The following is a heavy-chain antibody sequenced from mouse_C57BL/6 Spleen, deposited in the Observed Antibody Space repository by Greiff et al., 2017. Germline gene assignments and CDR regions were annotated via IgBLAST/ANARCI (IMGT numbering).Heavy chain of an antibody. V-gene: IGHV5-4*01. D-gene: IGHD1-1*01. CDR2: ISDGGSYT. CDR3: ARADYYYGSSYVGNAMDY. CDR1: GFTFSSYA. Sequence: EVQRVESGGGLVKPGGSLKLSCAASGFTFSSYAMSWVRQTPEKRLEWVATISDGGSYTYYPDNVKGRFTISRDNAKNNLYLQMSHLKSEDTAMYYCARADYYYGSSYVGNAMDYWGQGTSVTVSS. J-gene: IGHJ4*01.